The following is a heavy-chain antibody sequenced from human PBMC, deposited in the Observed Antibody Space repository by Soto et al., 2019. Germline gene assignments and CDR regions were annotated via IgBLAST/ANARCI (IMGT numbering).Heavy chain of an antibody. CDR3: ARREGGTTPDFDY. CDR1: GYTFSSYG. D-gene: IGHD1-7*01. J-gene: IGHJ4*02. Sequence: QVQLVQSGAEVKKPGASVKVSCKASGYTFSSYGISWVRQAPGQGLEWMGWISAYNGNTKYAQKLQGRVTMTTDTSTSTVYMELRSLRSDDTAVYYCARREGGTTPDFDYWGQGTLVTVSS. V-gene: IGHV1-18*01. CDR2: ISAYNGNT.